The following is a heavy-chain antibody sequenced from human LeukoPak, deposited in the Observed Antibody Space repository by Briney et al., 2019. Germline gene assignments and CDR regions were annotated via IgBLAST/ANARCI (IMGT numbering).Heavy chain of an antibody. Sequence: ASVKVSCTASGYTFTGYYMHWVRQAPGQGLEWMGWINPNSGGTNYAQKFQGRVTMTRDTSISTAYMELSRLRSDDTAVYYCARALAHYDFWSGYYSYWGQGTLVTVSS. J-gene: IGHJ4*02. CDR3: ARALAHYDFWSGYYSY. V-gene: IGHV1-2*02. CDR2: INPNSGGT. D-gene: IGHD3-3*01. CDR1: GYTFTGYY.